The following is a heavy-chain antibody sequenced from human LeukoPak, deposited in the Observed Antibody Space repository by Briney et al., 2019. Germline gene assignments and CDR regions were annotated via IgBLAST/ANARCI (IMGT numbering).Heavy chain of an antibody. J-gene: IGHJ6*03. V-gene: IGHV1-8*02. Sequence: ASVKVSCKASGYTFTSYAMNWVRQAPGQGLEWMGWINPNSGGTNYAQKFQGRVTMTRNTSISTAYMELSSLTSEDTAMYYCARRGKGLGYYMDVWGKGTTVTISS. CDR2: INPNSGGT. CDR3: ARRGKGLGYYMDV. CDR1: GYTFTSYA. D-gene: IGHD3-16*01.